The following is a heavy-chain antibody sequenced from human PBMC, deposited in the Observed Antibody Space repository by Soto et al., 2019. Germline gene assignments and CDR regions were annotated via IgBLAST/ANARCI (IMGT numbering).Heavy chain of an antibody. CDR3: ARGVITIFGVAKDDAFDI. CDR2: ISAYNGNT. J-gene: IGHJ3*02. V-gene: IGHV1-18*01. Sequence: ASVKVSCKASGYTFTSYGISWVRQAPGQGLEWMGWISAYNGNTNYAQKLQGRVTMTTDTSTSTAYMELRSLRSDDTAMYYCARGVITIFGVAKDDAFDIWGQGTMVTVSS. D-gene: IGHD3-3*01. CDR1: GYTFTSYG.